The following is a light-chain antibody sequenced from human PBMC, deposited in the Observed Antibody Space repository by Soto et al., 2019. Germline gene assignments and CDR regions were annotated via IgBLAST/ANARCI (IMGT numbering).Light chain of an antibody. CDR2: GTS. CDR3: QLSKT. Sequence: DIVLTQSPGTLSLSPGERATLSCRASQSVSSSYLAWYQQTPGQAPRLLVYGTSYRATGVPARFSGSGSGTDFSLTISSLEPEDFAGYYCQLSKTFGVGTKVDIK. J-gene: IGKJ4*01. V-gene: IGKV3-20*01. CDR1: QSVSSSY.